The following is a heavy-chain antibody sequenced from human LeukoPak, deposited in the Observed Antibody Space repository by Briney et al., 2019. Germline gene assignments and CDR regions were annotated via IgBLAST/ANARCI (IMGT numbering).Heavy chain of an antibody. Sequence: ASVKVSCKASGYTFTSYGISWVRQAPGQGLEWMGWISAYNGNTNYAQKLQGRVTMTRDTSISTAYLELSGLRSDDTAVYYCARERTPIALKIMIIFDSWGQGTLITVSS. CDR2: ISAYNGNT. D-gene: IGHD3-16*01. J-gene: IGHJ5*01. CDR1: GYTFTSYG. V-gene: IGHV1-18*01. CDR3: ARERTPIALKIMIIFDS.